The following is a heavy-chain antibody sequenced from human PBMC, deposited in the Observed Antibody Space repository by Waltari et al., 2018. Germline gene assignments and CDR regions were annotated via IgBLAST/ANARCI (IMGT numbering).Heavy chain of an antibody. J-gene: IGHJ4*02. CDR2: ISGSGGST. V-gene: IGHV3-23*01. D-gene: IGHD3-10*01. CDR3: AKESVYGSGSPGDYFDY. CDR1: GFTFSSYA. Sequence: EVQLLESGGGLVQPGGSLRLSCAASGFTFSSYAMSWVRQAPGKGLEWVSAISGSGGSTYYADSVKGRFTISRDNSKNTLYLQMNSLRAEDTAVYYCAKESVYGSGSPGDYFDYWGQGTLVTVSS.